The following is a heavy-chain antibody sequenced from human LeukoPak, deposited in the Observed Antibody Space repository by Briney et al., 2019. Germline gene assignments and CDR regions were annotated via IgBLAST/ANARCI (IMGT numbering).Heavy chain of an antibody. Sequence: GGSLRLSRAASGFTFSSYSMNWVRQAPGKGLEWVSSISSSSSYIYYADSVKGRFTISRDNAKNSLYLQMNSLRAEDTAVYYCARYSYSSGWYPQKHFDYWGQGTLVTVSP. D-gene: IGHD6-19*01. V-gene: IGHV3-21*01. J-gene: IGHJ4*02. CDR3: ARYSYSSGWYPQKHFDY. CDR1: GFTFSSYS. CDR2: ISSSSSYI.